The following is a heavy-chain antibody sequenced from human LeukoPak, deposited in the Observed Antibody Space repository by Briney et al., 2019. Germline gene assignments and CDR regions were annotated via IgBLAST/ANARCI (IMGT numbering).Heavy chain of an antibody. V-gene: IGHV4-59*01. D-gene: IGHD6-19*01. J-gene: IGHJ4*02. CDR3: ARKGSGWHTLEY. CDR2: IYYSGST. CDR1: GGSISTYY. Sequence: SETLSLTCTVSGGSISTYYWNCIRQPPGKGLEWIGYIYYSGSTNYNPSLKSRVTISVDTSKNQLSLRLTSVTAADTAVYYCARKGSGWHTLEYWGQGTLVTVSS.